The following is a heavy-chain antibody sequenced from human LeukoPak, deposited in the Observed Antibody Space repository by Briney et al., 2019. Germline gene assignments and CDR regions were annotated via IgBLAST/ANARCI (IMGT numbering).Heavy chain of an antibody. J-gene: IGHJ4*02. CDR1: GFTFSSYG. CDR2: IWYDGSNK. CDR3: ARDFGSTTVAPDYFDY. Sequence: PGRSLRLSCAASGFTFSSYGMHWVRQAPGKGLEWVAVIWYDGSNKYYADSVKGRFTISRDNSKNTLYLQMNSLRAEDTAVYYCARDFGSTTVAPDYFDYWGQGTLVTVSS. V-gene: IGHV3-33*01. D-gene: IGHD4-17*01.